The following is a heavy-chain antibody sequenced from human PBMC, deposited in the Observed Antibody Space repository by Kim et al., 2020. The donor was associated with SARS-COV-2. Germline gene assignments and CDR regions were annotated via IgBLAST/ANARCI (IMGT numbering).Heavy chain of an antibody. D-gene: IGHD4-17*01. J-gene: IGHJ6*02. Sequence: GGSLRLSCAVSGINFDDHAMHWVRQAPEKGPEWVSGIMWKSGDTGYADSVKGRFTISRDKAKNSLYLQVNSLRFEDTALYYCVKDLTPGGADVWGQGTTVIVYS. CDR1: GINFDDHA. V-gene: IGHV3-9*01. CDR2: IMWKSGDT. CDR3: VKDLTPGGADV.